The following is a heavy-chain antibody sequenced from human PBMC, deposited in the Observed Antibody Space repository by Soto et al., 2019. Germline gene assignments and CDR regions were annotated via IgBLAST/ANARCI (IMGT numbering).Heavy chain of an antibody. V-gene: IGHV1-18*01. D-gene: IGHD6-13*01. Sequence: GASVKVSCKASGYTFTSYGISWVRQAPGQGLEWMGWISAYNGNTNYAQKLQGRVTMTTDTSASTAYMELRSLRSDDTAAYYCARGVLAAAGRSYFAYWGQGTLVTVSS. J-gene: IGHJ4*02. CDR3: ARGVLAAAGRSYFAY. CDR1: GYTFTSYG. CDR2: ISAYNGNT.